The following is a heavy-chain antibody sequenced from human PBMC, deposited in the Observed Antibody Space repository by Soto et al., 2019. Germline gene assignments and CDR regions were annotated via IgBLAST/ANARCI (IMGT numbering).Heavy chain of an antibody. CDR3: ARGGGTYYYGSGSSNYYYYYGMDV. D-gene: IGHD3-10*01. Sequence: SETLSLTCTVSGGSISSYYWSWIRQPPGKGLEWIGYIYYSGSTNYNPSLKSRVTISVDTSKNQFSLKLSSVTAADTAVYYCARGGGTYYYGSGSSNYYYYYGMDVWGQGTTVTVSS. CDR2: IYYSGST. J-gene: IGHJ6*02. V-gene: IGHV4-59*01. CDR1: GGSISSYY.